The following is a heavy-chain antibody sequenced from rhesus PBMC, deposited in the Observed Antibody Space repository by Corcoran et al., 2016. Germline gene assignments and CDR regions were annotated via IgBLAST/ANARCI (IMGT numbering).Heavy chain of an antibody. CDR3: ARGPEYFEF. CDR1: GGSISSGYD. J-gene: IGHJ1*01. CDR2: IYGSSGST. V-gene: IGHV4-76*01. Sequence: QVQLQESGPGVVKPSETLSLTCAASGGSISSGYDWSWIRQPPGKGLEWIGYIYGSSGSTNYNPSLKNRVTISKDASKNQFSLKLSSVTAADTAVYYCARGPEYFEFWGQGVLVTVSS.